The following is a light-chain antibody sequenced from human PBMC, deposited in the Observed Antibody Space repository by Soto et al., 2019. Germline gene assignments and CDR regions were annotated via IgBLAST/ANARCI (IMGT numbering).Light chain of an antibody. J-gene: IGKJ4*01. CDR3: MQALQTPLT. V-gene: IGKV2-28*01. CDR2: LGS. CDR1: QSLLHSNGYTY. Sequence: DIVMTQSPLSLPVTPGEPASISCRSSQSLLHSNGYTYLDWYLQKPGQSPQLLIYLGSNRASGVPDRFSGSGSGTDFTLTISRVEAEDVGVYYCMQALQTPLTFGGGTKVEIK.